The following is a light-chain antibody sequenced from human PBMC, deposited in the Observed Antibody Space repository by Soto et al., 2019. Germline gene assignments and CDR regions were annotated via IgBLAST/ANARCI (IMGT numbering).Light chain of an antibody. CDR1: SRDVGSYNY. V-gene: IGLV2-11*01. J-gene: IGLJ1*01. CDR2: DVS. Sequence: QSALTQPRSVSGSPGQTVTISCTGTSRDVGSYNYVSWYQQYPGKAPKLIIYDVSRRPSGVPDRFSGSKYGSTASLTISGLQAEDEGEYYCCSYGGSHSLEVFGTGTKLPVL. CDR3: CSYGGSHSLEV.